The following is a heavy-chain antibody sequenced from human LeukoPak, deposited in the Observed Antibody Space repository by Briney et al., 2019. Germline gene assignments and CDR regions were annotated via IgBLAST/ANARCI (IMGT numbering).Heavy chain of an antibody. CDR3: ARGTGRIYYYYYMDV. V-gene: IGHV1-18*01. CDR1: GYTSTSYG. CDR2: ISAYNGNT. D-gene: IGHD1-1*01. J-gene: IGHJ6*03. Sequence: ASVKVSCKASGYTSTSYGISWVRQAPGQGLEWMGWISAYNGNTNYAQKLQGRVTMTTDTSTSTAYMELRSLRSDDTAVYYCARGTGRIYYYYYMDVWGKGTTVTVSS.